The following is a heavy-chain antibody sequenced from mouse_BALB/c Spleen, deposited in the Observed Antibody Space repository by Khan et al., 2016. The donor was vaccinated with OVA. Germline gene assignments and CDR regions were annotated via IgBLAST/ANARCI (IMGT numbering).Heavy chain of an antibody. D-gene: IGHD2-4*01. V-gene: IGHV9-3-1*01. CDR3: AREGLRRAFDY. Sequence: QIQLVQSGPELTKPGETVKISCEASGYTFTTYGINWVKQAPGKALEWMGWINTYTGNPTYVDDFKGRFAFSLETSASTAYLRINNLKNEDTATYCGAREGLRRAFDYWGQGTTLTVSS. J-gene: IGHJ2*01. CDR1: GYTFTTYG. CDR2: INTYTGNP.